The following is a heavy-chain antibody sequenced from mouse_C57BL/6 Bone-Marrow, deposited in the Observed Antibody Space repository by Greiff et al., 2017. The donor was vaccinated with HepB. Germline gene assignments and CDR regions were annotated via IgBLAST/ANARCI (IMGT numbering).Heavy chain of an antibody. V-gene: IGHV1-50*01. D-gene: IGHD1-1*02. CDR3: ARNYLYAMDY. J-gene: IGHJ4*01. CDR1: GYTFTSYW. CDR2: IDPSDSYT. Sequence: VQLQQPGAELVKPGASVKLSCKASGYTFTSYWMQWVNQRPGQGLEWIGDIDPSDSYTNYNQKFKGKATLTVDTSSSTAYMQLSSLTSEDSAVYYCARNYLYAMDYWGQGTSVTVSS.